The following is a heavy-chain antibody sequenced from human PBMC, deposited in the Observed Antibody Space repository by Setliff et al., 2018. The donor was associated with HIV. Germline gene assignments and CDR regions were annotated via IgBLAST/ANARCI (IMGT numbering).Heavy chain of an antibody. CDR2: IYTGGRT. V-gene: IGHV4-4*07. CDR1: DDSISSNY. D-gene: IGHD2-2*01. Sequence: TLSLTCTVPDDSISSNYWSWIRQSAGKGLEWVGRIYTGGRTNYNPSLKGRVTMSVDTSKNQFSLNLSSVTAADTAVYYRAGDRMPMASWVPDKWGQGTLVTVSS. J-gene: IGHJ4*02. CDR3: AGDRMPMASWVPDK.